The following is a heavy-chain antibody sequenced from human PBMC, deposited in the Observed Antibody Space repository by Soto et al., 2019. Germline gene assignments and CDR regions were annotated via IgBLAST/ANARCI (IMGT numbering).Heavy chain of an antibody. J-gene: IGHJ4*02. D-gene: IGHD2-2*01. CDR1: GFSVNSDY. V-gene: IGHV3-53*01. CDR2: IFPGGIT. Sequence: EVQLVESGGALIQPGGSLRLSCAASGFSVNSDYMSWVRQAPGKGLEWVSLIFPGGITYYADSVKGRFTISKDSSKKTLYLQMNNLRAVDTALFYCARGSHYGTIVSSGQGTLVTVSS. CDR3: ARGSHYGTIVS.